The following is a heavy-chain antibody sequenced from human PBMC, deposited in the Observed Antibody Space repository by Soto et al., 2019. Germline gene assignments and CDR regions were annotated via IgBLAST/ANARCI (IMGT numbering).Heavy chain of an antibody. CDR1: GGSISRSTYY. CDR2: IYYSGST. V-gene: IGHV4-39*01. D-gene: IGHD2-2*02. CDR3: ARQVPAAISLGWFDP. J-gene: IGHJ5*02. Sequence: SETLSLTCTVSGGSISRSTYYWGWIRQPPGKGLEWIGSIYYSGSTYYRPSLKSRVTISVDTSKNQFSLKLSSVTAADTAVYYCARQVPAAISLGWFDPWGQGTLVTVS.